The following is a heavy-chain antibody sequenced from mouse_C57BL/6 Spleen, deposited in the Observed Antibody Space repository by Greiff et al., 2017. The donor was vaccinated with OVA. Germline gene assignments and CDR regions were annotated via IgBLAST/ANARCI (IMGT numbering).Heavy chain of an antibody. D-gene: IGHD2-3*01. CDR1: GYTFTSYW. J-gene: IGHJ3*01. Sequence: QVQLQQSGAELVKPGASVKLSCKASGYTFTSYWMHWVKQRPGQGLEWIGMIHPNSGSTNYNEKFKSKATLTVDKSSSTAYMQLSSLTSEDSAVYYCARWGFYDGYYWFAYWGQGTLVTVSA. CDR2: IHPNSGST. V-gene: IGHV1-64*01. CDR3: ARWGFYDGYYWFAY.